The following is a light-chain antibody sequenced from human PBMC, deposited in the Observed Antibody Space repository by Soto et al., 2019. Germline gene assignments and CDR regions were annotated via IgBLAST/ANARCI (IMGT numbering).Light chain of an antibody. Sequence: QSVLTQVPSASGTPGQTVTISCSGSNSNIGSEYVYWYQQLPGTAPKLLIHRNNQRPSGVPDRISGSKSGTSASLAIGGLRFEDDGDYYCSAWDVSLRGWVFGGGTQLTVL. CDR3: SAWDVSLRGWV. CDR1: NSNIGSEY. CDR2: RNN. V-gene: IGLV1-47*01. J-gene: IGLJ3*02.